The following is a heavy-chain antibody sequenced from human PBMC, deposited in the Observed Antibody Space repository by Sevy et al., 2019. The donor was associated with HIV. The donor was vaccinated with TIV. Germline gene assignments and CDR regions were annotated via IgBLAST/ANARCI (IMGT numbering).Heavy chain of an antibody. CDR3: AGDSSGFGDY. J-gene: IGHJ4*02. V-gene: IGHV3-7*01. CDR2: IKQDGSEK. Sequence: GGSLRLSCTASGFTFSSYWMSWVRQAPGKGLEWVANIKQDGSEKYYVDSVKGRFTISRDNAKSSLCLQMNSLRAEDTAVYYCAGDSSGFGDYWGQGTLVTVSS. D-gene: IGHD6-19*01. CDR1: GFTFSSYW.